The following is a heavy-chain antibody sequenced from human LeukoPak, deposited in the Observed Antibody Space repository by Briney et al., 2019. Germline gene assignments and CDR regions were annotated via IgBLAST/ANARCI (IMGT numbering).Heavy chain of an antibody. V-gene: IGHV4-4*07. CDR3: ARETYNDAWYGDL. J-gene: IGHJ5*02. CDR1: GASISSYT. D-gene: IGHD3-16*01. CDR2: IYSSGTT. Sequence: SETLSLTCTVSGASISSYTWSWARQPAGMRLEWIGRIYSSGTTNYNPSFESRVTMSVDTSKNQFYLKLTSVTAADTAVYYCARETYNDAWYGDLWGQGSLVTVSS.